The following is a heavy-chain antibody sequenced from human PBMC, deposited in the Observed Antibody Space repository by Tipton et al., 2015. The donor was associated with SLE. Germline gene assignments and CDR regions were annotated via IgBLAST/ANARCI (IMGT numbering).Heavy chain of an antibody. D-gene: IGHD3-3*01. J-gene: IGHJ5*02. V-gene: IGHV4-39*07. CDR2: IYYSGST. CDR3: ARVEIFGVVITFGWFDP. Sequence: TLSLTCTVSGDSISSSSYYWGWIRQPPGKGLEWIGSIYYSGSTYYNPSLKSRVTISVDTSKNQFSLKLSSVTAADTAVYYRARVEIFGVVITFGWFDPWGQGTLVTVSS. CDR1: GDSISSSSYY.